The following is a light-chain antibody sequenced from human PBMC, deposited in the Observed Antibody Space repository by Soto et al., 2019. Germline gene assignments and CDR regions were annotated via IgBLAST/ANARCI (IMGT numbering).Light chain of an antibody. CDR3: QQRSSWPFT. V-gene: IGKV3-11*01. J-gene: IGKJ4*01. CDR2: DAS. Sequence: EIVMTQSPATLSVSPGERATLSCRASQSVSGHLAWYQQNPGQAPRLLIYDASTRAAGVPLRFSGSGSGSDFTLTINSLEAEDSAVYYCQQRSSWPFTFGGGANVEV. CDR1: QSVSGH.